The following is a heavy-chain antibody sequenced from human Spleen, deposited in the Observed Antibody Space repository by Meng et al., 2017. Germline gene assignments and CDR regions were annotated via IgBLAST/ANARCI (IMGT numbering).Heavy chain of an antibody. D-gene: IGHD3-22*01. Sequence: GESLKISCAASGFTFSSYSMNWVRQAPGRGLEWVSVIYSGGNTYYADSAKGRFTISRDNSKNTVYLQMSSLRVEDTAVYYCAGGLGGGNYYVGFDSWGQGTLVTVSS. CDR1: GFTFSSYS. CDR2: IYSGGNT. V-gene: IGHV3-66*02. J-gene: IGHJ4*02. CDR3: AGGLGGGNYYVGFDS.